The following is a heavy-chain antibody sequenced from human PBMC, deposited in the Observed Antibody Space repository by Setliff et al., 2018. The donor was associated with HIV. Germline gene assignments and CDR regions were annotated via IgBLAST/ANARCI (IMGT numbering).Heavy chain of an antibody. D-gene: IGHD6-19*01. CDR2: IYHSGST. Sequence: PSETLSLTCTVSGGSISSHYWSWIRQPPGKGLEWIGSIYHSGSTYYNPSLKSRVTISLDTSKNHFSLKLSSVTAADTAVYYCARGRAEYVAVAVMRSWFDPWGQGTLVTVSS. CDR1: GGSISSHY. V-gene: IGHV4-38-2*02. CDR3: ARGRAEYVAVAVMRSWFDP. J-gene: IGHJ5*02.